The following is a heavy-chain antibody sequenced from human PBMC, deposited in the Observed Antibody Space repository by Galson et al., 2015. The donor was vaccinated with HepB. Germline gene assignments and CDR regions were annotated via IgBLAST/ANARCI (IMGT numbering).Heavy chain of an antibody. CDR2: IGVSSTT. V-gene: IGHV3-23*01. J-gene: IGHJ4*02. Sequence: SLRLSCAASGFTFSRLGMTWVRQAPGKGLECVAAIGVSSTTDYADSVKGRFTISRDNSKNMLFLQMNNLRAGDTAVYYCAKGTTDIDYWGQGTLVTVSS. CDR1: GFTFSRLG. D-gene: IGHD1-1*01. CDR3: AKGTTDIDY.